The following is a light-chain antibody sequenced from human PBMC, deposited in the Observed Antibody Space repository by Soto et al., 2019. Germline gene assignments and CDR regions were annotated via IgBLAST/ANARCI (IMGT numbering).Light chain of an antibody. J-gene: IGKJ1*01. CDR1: QSIDKH. CDR3: QQGYTSAIT. Sequence: HMTPQSPSAFSSVGGGSTITCRASQSIDKHLTWYQQKPGKAPKFLIYAASNLQSGVPSRFSGSGSGTDFTLTVNSLQPEDFATYYCQQGYTSAITFGQGTKVDI. CDR2: AAS. V-gene: IGKV1-39*01.